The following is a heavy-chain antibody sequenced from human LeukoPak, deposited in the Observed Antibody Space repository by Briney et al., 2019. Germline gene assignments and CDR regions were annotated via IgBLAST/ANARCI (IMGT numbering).Heavy chain of an antibody. V-gene: IGHV1-8*01. CDR2: MNPNSGNT. CDR3: ARTGGYMSSWDDWYFDL. J-gene: IGHJ2*01. Sequence: GASAKVSCKASGYTFTSYDINWVRQATGQGLEWMGWMNPNSGNTGYAQKFQGRVTMTRNTSISTAYMELSSLRSEDTAVYYCARTGGYMSSWDDWYFDLWGRGTLVTVSS. CDR1: GYTFTSYD. D-gene: IGHD2-15*01.